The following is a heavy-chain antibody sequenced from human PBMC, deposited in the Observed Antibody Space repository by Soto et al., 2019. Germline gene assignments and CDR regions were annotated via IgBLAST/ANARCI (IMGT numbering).Heavy chain of an antibody. CDR2: IYYSGST. Sequence: QLQLQESGPGLVKPSETLSLTCTVSGGSISSSSYYWGWIRQPPGKGLEWIGSIYYSGSTYYNPSLKSRVTISVDTSKNQFSLKLSSVTAADTAVYYCAGRRPYWYFDLWGRGTLVTVSS. J-gene: IGHJ2*01. V-gene: IGHV4-39*01. CDR1: GGSISSSSYY. CDR3: AGRRPYWYFDL.